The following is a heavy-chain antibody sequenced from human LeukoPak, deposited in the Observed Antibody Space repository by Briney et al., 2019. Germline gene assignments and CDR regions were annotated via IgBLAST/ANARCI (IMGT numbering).Heavy chain of an antibody. V-gene: IGHV4-59*01. CDR1: GGSIRSYY. CDR3: ASNSGNYYVGGD. Sequence: PSETLSLTCTVSGGSIRSYYWSWFRQPPGKGLEYIGYIYHDGTTNYNPSLKSRVTISVDTSKNQFSLNVTSVTAADTAVYYCASNSGNYYVGGDWGQGTLVTVSS. D-gene: IGHD3-10*01. J-gene: IGHJ4*02. CDR2: IYHDGTT.